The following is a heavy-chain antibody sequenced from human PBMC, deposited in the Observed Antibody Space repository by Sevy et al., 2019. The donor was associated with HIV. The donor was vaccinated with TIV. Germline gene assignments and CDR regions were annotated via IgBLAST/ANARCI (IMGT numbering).Heavy chain of an antibody. D-gene: IGHD3-16*01. V-gene: IGHV4-39*01. CDR1: GDSIRRSDDY. CDR2: VYSSGSS. J-gene: IGHJ5*02. CDR3: ARSPIAASGAKFDT. Sequence: SETLSLTCTVSGDSIRRSDDYWGWISQPPEKGLEWIGSVYSSGSSYSNPSFKSRVTMSIDTSRNLFSLKLTSVTAADTALYYCARSPIAASGAKFDTWGPGTLVTVSS.